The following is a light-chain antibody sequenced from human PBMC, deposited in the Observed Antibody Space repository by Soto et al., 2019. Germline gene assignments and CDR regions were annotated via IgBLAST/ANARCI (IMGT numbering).Light chain of an antibody. J-gene: IGLJ1*01. CDR3: SSYTSSSTLAV. CDR2: EVS. CDR1: SSDVGGYNY. Sequence: QSALTQPASVSGSPGQSITISCTGTSSDVGGYNYVSWYQQHPGKAPKLMIYEVSHRPSGVSNRFSGSKSGNTASLTISGHQADDEADYYCSSYTSSSTLAVFGTGTKLTVL. V-gene: IGLV2-14*01.